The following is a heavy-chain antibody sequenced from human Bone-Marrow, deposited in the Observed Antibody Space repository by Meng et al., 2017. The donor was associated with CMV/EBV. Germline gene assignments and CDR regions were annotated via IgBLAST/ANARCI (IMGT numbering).Heavy chain of an antibody. CDR1: GFTFSSYW. D-gene: IGHD1-7*01. CDR3: ARDREYNWNYLPYYYYYGMDV. Sequence: GESLKISCAASGFTFSSYWMHWVRQAPGKGLVWVSRINSDGSSTSYADSVKGRFTISRDNAKNTLYLQMDSLRAEDTAVYYCARDREYNWNYLPYYYYYGMDVWGQGTTVTVSS. CDR2: INSDGSST. J-gene: IGHJ6*02. V-gene: IGHV3-74*01.